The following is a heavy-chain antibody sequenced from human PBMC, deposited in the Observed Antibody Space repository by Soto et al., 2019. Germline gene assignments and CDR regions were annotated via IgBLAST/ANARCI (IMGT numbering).Heavy chain of an antibody. CDR2: MNPNSGNT. V-gene: IGHV1-8*01. D-gene: IGHD4-17*01. CDR3: VRGDYGDYSHWFDP. Sequence: QVQLVQSGAEVKKPGASVRVSCKASGYTFTKFDINWVRQATGQGLEWMGWMNPNSGNTGYAQKFRGRVTMTRNTSITTAYMELSTLRSEDTAVYYCVRGDYGDYSHWFDPWGQGTLVTVSS. CDR1: GYTFTKFD. J-gene: IGHJ5*02.